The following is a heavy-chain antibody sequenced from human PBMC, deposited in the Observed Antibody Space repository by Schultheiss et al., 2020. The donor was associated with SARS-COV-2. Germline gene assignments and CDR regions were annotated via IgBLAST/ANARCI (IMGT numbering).Heavy chain of an antibody. D-gene: IGHD3-3*01. CDR1: GGSISSYY. CDR2: IYYSGST. V-gene: IGHV4-59*01. J-gene: IGHJ6*03. CDR3: ARDRRYYDFWSGYWYYYYYMDV. Sequence: SETLSLTCTVSGGSISSYYWSWIRQPPGKGLEWIGYIYYSGSTNYNPSLKSRVTISVDTSKNQFSLKLNSVTAADTAVYYCARDRRYYDFWSGYWYYYYYMDVWGKGTTVTVSS.